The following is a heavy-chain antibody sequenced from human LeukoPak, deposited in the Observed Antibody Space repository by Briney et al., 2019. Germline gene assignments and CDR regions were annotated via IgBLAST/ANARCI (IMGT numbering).Heavy chain of an antibody. CDR3: TRSDSDFRGDY. Sequence: SETLSLTCTVSGDSINGYYWSWIRQPPGKGLEWIGYIYYSGSTNYNPSLKSRVTISVDTSKNQFSLKLSSVTAADTAVYYCTRSDSDFRGDYWGQGTLVTVSS. D-gene: IGHD3-3*01. V-gene: IGHV4-59*12. J-gene: IGHJ4*02. CDR1: GDSINGYY. CDR2: IYYSGST.